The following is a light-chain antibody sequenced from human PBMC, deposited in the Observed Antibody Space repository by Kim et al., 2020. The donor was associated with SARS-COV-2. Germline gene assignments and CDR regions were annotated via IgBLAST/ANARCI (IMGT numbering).Light chain of an antibody. V-gene: IGLV2-11*03. CDR1: SSDFGAYNS. J-gene: IGLJ2*01. CDR3: CSFGGAHTPEI. CDR2: DVS. Sequence: QSVTISCTGTSSDFGAYNSVSWYQQHPGKAPKLIIYDVSKRPSGVPDRFSGSKSGNTASLTISGLQVDDEGDYYCCSFGGAHTPEIFGGGTEVTVL.